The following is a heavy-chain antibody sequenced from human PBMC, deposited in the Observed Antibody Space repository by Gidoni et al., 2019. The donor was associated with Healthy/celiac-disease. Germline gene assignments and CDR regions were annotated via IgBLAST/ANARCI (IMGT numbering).Heavy chain of an antibody. D-gene: IGHD3-22*01. CDR1: RYSLTSYW. CDR3: ARRGFYYDSSGYYAFDI. Sequence: EVQLVPSRPEVIQPGESLRISCKVARYSLTSYWISWVSQMPGKGLEWMGRIDPSDSYTNYSPSFQGHVTISADKSISTAYLQWSRLKASDTAMYYCARRGFYYDSSGYYAFDIWGQGTMVTVSS. V-gene: IGHV5-10-1*01. CDR2: IDPSDSYT. J-gene: IGHJ3*02.